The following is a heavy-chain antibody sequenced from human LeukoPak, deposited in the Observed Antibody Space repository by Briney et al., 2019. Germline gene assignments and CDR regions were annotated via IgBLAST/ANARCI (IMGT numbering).Heavy chain of an antibody. CDR1: GGTFSSYA. D-gene: IGHD6-13*01. CDR3: ARLTMEGINWFDP. J-gene: IGHJ5*02. CDR2: IIPIFGTA. Sequence: SVKVSCKASGGTFSSYAISWVRQAPGQGLEWMGGIIPIFGTANYAQKFQGRVTITADESTSTAYMELSSLRSKDTAVYYCARLTMEGINWFDPWGQGTLVTVSS. V-gene: IGHV1-69*13.